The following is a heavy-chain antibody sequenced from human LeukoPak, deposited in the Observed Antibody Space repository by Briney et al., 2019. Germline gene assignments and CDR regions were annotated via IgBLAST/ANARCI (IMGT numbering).Heavy chain of an antibody. CDR2: IYTSGST. CDR3: ARDVLLGPMDV. D-gene: IGHD2-8*02. V-gene: IGHV4-4*09. J-gene: IGHJ6*03. CDR1: GGSISSYY. Sequence: SETLSLTCTVSGGSISSYYWSWIRQPPGKGLEWIGYIYTSGSTNYNPSLKSRVTISVDTPKNQFSLKLSSVTAADTAVYYCARDVLLGPMDVWGKGTTVTVSS.